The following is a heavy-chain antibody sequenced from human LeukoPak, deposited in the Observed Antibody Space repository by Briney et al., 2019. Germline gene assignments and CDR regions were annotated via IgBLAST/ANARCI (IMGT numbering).Heavy chain of an antibody. CDR2: ISSSSSCL. CDR1: GFTFSSYS. J-gene: IGHJ4*02. CDR3: ARDFSGSYYDLDY. D-gene: IGHD1-26*01. V-gene: IGHV3-21*01. Sequence: GGSLRLSCAASGFTFSSYSMNWVRQAPGKGLEWVSSISSSSSCLYYADSVKGRFTISRDNAKNSLYLQMNSLRAEDTAVYYCARDFSGSYYDLDYWGQGTLVTVSS.